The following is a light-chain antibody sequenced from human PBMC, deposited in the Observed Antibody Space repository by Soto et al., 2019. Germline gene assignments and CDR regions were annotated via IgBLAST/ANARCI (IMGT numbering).Light chain of an antibody. Sequence: DIQMTQSPSSLSASVEERVTITCRGSQGISNYLAWYQQKPGKVPKLLIYAASTLESGVPSRFSGSGSGTAFTLTISSLQPEDVATYHCQKYNSAPFTFGPGTKVDIK. CDR3: QKYNSAPFT. J-gene: IGKJ3*01. V-gene: IGKV1-27*01. CDR2: AAS. CDR1: QGISNY.